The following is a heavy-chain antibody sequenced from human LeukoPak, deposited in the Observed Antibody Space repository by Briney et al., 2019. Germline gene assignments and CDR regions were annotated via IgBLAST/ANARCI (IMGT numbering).Heavy chain of an antibody. J-gene: IGHJ5*02. Sequence: SETLSLTCNLSGDSVSSSTYGWGWIRQPPGKGLEWIGSIYKSGNTYYNPSLKSRVTISVDTSKNHFSLKLSSVTAADTAVYYCAAGSTIVGVLIMGCWFDPWGQGTLVTVSS. CDR2: IYKSGNT. CDR1: GDSVSSSTYG. CDR3: AAGSTIVGVLIMGCWFDP. V-gene: IGHV4-39*02. D-gene: IGHD3-3*01.